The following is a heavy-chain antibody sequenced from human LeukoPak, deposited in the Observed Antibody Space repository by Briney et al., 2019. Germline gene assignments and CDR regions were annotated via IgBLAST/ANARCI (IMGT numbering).Heavy chain of an antibody. Sequence: SGGSLRLSCAASGFTFSSYGMHWVRQAPGKGLEWVAFIRYDGSNKYYADSVKGRFTISRDNPKNTLYLQMNSLRAEDTAVYYCAKNWRSGYSYGFLGDWFDPWGQGTLVTVSS. D-gene: IGHD5-18*01. CDR2: IRYDGSNK. CDR1: GFTFSSYG. CDR3: AKNWRSGYSYGFLGDWFDP. J-gene: IGHJ5*02. V-gene: IGHV3-30*02.